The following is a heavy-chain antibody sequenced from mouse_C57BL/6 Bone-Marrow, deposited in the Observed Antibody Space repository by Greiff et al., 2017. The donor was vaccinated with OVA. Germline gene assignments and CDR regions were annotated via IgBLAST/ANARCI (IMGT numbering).Heavy chain of an antibody. D-gene: IGHD1-1*01. J-gene: IGHJ3*01. Sequence: VQLQQSGAELVRPGASVKLSCTASGFNIKDDYMHWVKQRPEQGLEWIGWIDPENGDTEYASKFQGKATITADTSSNTAYLQLSSLTSEDTAVYYCTTWGHYYGSGYSWFAYWGQGTLVTVSA. CDR3: TTWGHYYGSGYSWFAY. CDR2: IDPENGDT. CDR1: GFNIKDDY. V-gene: IGHV14-4*01.